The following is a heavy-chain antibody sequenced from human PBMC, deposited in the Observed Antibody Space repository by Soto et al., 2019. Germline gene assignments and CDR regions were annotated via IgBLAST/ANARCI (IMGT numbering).Heavy chain of an antibody. Sequence: PGGSLRLSCAASGFTFSSYAMSWVRQAPWKGLEWVSAISGSGGSTYYADSVKGRFTISRDNSKNTLYLQMNSLRAEDTAVYYCAKDLTHSEYCSSTSCYSPGNYFDYWGQGTLVTVSS. D-gene: IGHD2-2*02. CDR1: GFTFSSYA. J-gene: IGHJ4*02. CDR2: ISGSGGST. V-gene: IGHV3-23*01. CDR3: AKDLTHSEYCSSTSCYSPGNYFDY.